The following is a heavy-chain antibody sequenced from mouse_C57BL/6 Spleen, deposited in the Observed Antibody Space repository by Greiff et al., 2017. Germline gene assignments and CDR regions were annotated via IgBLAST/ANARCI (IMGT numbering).Heavy chain of an antibody. Sequence: QVQLQQPGAELVMPGASVKLSCKASGYTFTSYWMHWVKQRPGQGLEWIGEIDPSDSYTNYNQKFTGKSTLTVDKSSITAYMQLSSLTSEDSAVYYYSRGMVTTDYWGQGTTLTVSS. CDR1: GYTFTSYW. CDR3: SRGMVTTDY. J-gene: IGHJ2*01. CDR2: IDPSDSYT. V-gene: IGHV1-69*01. D-gene: IGHD2-2*01.